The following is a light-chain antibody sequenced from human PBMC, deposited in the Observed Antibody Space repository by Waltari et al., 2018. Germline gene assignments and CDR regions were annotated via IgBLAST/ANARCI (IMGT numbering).Light chain of an antibody. CDR1: QSISNW. CDR3: QQYDNYWT. V-gene: IGKV1-5*03. CDR2: KAS. J-gene: IGKJ1*01. Sequence: DIQMTQSPSTLSASVGDRVTITCRASQSISNWLAWYQQKPGKAPKLLIYKASNLESGVPSGFSGSGSGTEFTLTISSLQPDDFATYYCQQYDNYWTFGQGTKVEIK.